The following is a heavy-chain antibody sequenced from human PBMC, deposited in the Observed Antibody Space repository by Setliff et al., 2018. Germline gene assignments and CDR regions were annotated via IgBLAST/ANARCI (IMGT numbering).Heavy chain of an antibody. D-gene: IGHD3-3*01. CDR1: GVSIRGFY. CDR3: ARGGYNSRSGYSAYYYDY. V-gene: IGHV4-59*03. Sequence: PSETLSLPCTVSGVSIRGFYWTWIRQSPKRGLEWLGSAFHTGKTDYNPSLMSRVIISIDMSRKQFSLKLSSVTAADTAMYFCARGGYNSRSGYSAYYYDYWGQGALVTVS. CDR2: AFHTGKT. J-gene: IGHJ4*02.